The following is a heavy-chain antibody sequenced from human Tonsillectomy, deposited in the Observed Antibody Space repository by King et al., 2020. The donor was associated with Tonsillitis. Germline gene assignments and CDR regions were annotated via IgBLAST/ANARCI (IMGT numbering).Heavy chain of an antibody. D-gene: IGHD3-10*01. Sequence: VQLVESGGGLVQPGGSLSLSCAASGFTFSSYWMTWVRQAPGKGPEWVANIKEDGSEKNYVDSVKGRFPISRDNAKNSLYLQMNSLRAEDTAVYFCARVRITRVRPHWYFDLWGRGTLVTVSS. CDR2: IKEDGSEK. CDR1: GFTFSSYW. CDR3: ARVRITRVRPHWYFDL. V-gene: IGHV3-7*01. J-gene: IGHJ2*01.